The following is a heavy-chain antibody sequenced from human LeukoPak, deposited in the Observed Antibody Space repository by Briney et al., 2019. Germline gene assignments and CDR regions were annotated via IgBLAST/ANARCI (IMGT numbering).Heavy chain of an antibody. CDR1: GLTFSDYF. CDR3: ARRSCSGGNCYRWFDL. D-gene: IGHD2-15*01. J-gene: IGHJ5*02. CDR2: INWSGVST. V-gene: IGHV3-20*04. Sequence: LGGSLRLSCAVSGLTFSDYFMSWVRQVPGKGLEWVADINWSGVSTTYADSVKGRFTISRDNAKNSLDLQMNSLKAEDTASYYCARRSCSGGNCYRWFDLWGQGTLVTISS.